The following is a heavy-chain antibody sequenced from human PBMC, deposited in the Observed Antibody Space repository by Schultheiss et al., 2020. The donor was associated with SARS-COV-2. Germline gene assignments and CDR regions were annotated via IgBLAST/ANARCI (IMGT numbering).Heavy chain of an antibody. CDR3: TRHQRNGAAFDI. D-gene: IGHD4-11*01. CDR2: IWYDGSNK. V-gene: IGHV3-33*01. Sequence: GESLKISCAASGFTFSSYGMHWVRQAPGKGLEWVAVIWYDGSNKYYADSVKGRFTISRDNSKNTLYLQMNSLKTEDTAVYYCTRHQRNGAAFDIWGQGTMVTVSS. CDR1: GFTFSSYG. J-gene: IGHJ3*02.